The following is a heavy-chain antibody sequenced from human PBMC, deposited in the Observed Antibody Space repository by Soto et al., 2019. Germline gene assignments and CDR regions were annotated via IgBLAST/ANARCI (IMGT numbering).Heavy chain of an antibody. CDR1: GFIFNSYA. CDR2: ISYDGSNK. J-gene: IGHJ4*02. Sequence: PGGSLRLSCAASGFIFNSYAMHWVRQAPGKGLEWVAVISYDGSNKYYADSVKGRFTISRDNSKNTLYLQMNSLRAENTAVYYFAKDQISVRGVGLGPFDYWGQGTPVTVSS. V-gene: IGHV3-30*18. CDR3: AKDQISVRGVGLGPFDY. D-gene: IGHD3-10*01.